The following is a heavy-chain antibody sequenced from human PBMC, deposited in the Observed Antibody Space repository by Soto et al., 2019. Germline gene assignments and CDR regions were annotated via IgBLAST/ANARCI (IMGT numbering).Heavy chain of an antibody. D-gene: IGHD3-3*01. V-gene: IGHV1-2*04. J-gene: IGHJ6*02. CDR2: INPNSGGT. CDR3: ARARRLRFLEWFYYYYGMDV. Sequence: ASVTVSCKASGYTFAGYYIQWVRQAPGQGLEWMGWINPNSGGTNYAQKFQGWVTMTRDTSISTAYMELSRLRSDDTAVYYCARARRLRFLEWFYYYYGMDVWGQGTTVTVSS. CDR1: GYTFAGYY.